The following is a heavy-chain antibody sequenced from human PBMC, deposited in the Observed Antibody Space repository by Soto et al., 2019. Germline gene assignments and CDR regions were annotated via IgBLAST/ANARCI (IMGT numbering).Heavy chain of an antibody. J-gene: IGHJ4*02. CDR3: SSSGWGRGRPPYLDH. V-gene: IGHV3-48*03. CDR2: MRASDETI. Sequence: EVQLVESGGASVQPGGSLRLSCAASGMNIRSYEMNWVRLAPGKGLEWISFMRASDETIYYADSVEGRFTISRDDAKSSFSLPTTSLCDEDAAVYYCSSSGWGRGRPPYLDHWGQGTLVNVAS. CDR1: GMNIRSYE. D-gene: IGHD3-10*01.